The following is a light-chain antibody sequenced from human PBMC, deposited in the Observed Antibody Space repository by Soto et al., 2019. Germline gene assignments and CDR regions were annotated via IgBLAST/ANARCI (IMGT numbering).Light chain of an antibody. CDR2: EVT. Sequence: QSALTQPASVSGSPGQSITLSCTGTINDVGDYNLVSWYQQHPDKAPKLMLYEVTKRPSGVSNRFSGSKSGNTASLTISGLQAEDEAEYYCCSYTFSGTVVGGGTKLTVL. V-gene: IGLV2-23*02. J-gene: IGLJ3*02. CDR1: INDVGDYNL. CDR3: CSYTFSGTV.